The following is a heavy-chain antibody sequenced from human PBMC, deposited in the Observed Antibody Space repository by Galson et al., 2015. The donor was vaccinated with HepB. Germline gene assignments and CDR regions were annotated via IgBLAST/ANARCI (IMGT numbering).Heavy chain of an antibody. CDR2: ISGGDGSA. D-gene: IGHD3-10*01. CDR1: GFTFTDYA. Sequence: SLRLSCAASGFTFTDYALTWVRQAPGKGLEWVSTISGGDGSATYADSVKGRFTISRDISKNTLYLQLNSLRAGDTAAYCCAKEFKDYSSGTYIDYWGQGTLVTVSS. V-gene: IGHV3-23*01. J-gene: IGHJ4*02. CDR3: AKEFKDYSSGTYIDY.